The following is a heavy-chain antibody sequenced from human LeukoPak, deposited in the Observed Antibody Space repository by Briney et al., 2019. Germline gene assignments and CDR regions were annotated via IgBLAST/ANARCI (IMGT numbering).Heavy chain of an antibody. Sequence: GGSLRLSCAASGFTFSSYAMSWVRQAPGKGLEWVSTISGSGGSTYYADSVKGRFIISRDNSKKMLYLQMNSLRAEHTAVYYCAKDWVPFTTSWCNDYWGQGTLVTVSS. CDR3: AKDWVPFTTSWCNDY. D-gene: IGHD2-2*01. J-gene: IGHJ4*02. V-gene: IGHV3-23*01. CDR1: GFTFSSYA. CDR2: ISGSGGST.